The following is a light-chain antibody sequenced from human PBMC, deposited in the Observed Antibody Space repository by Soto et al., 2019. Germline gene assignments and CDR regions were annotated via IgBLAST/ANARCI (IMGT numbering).Light chain of an antibody. CDR3: QQYKNWPPVT. Sequence: ETVMTQSPATLSVSPGDRATLSCRPSQSVSSNLAWYQQKPGQAPRLLIYGASIMATGIPARFSGSGSGTEFTLTISSLQSEDFALYYCQQYKNWPPVTFGGGIKVEIK. CDR1: QSVSSN. V-gene: IGKV3-15*01. J-gene: IGKJ4*01. CDR2: GAS.